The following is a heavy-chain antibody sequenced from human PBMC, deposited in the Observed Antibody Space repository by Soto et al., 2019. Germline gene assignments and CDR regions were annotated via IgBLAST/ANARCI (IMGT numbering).Heavy chain of an antibody. J-gene: IGHJ6*03. V-gene: IGHV3-9*01. D-gene: IGHD3-9*01. CDR3: AKGPYDIYYYMDV. CDR1: GFTFDDYA. Sequence: GGSLRLSCAASGFTFDDYAMHWVRQAPGKGLEWVSGISWSSGSIGYADSVKGRFTISRDNAKNSLYLQMNSLRAEDTALYYCAKGPYDIYYYMDVWGKGTTVTVSS. CDR2: ISWSSGSI.